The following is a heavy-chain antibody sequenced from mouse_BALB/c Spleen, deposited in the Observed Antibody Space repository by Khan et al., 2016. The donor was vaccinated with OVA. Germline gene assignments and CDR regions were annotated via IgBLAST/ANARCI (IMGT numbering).Heavy chain of an antibody. CDR2: INPSNGRT. CDR1: GYTFTSYW. V-gene: IGHV1S81*02. D-gene: IGHD2-4*01. CDR3: ARSTMITTEFVY. Sequence: QVQLQQPGAELVKPGASVKLSCKASGYTFTSYWMLWVKQRPGQGLEWIGEINPSNGRTNYNEKFKTKATLTVDKSSSTVYMQLSSLTSEDSAVYYCARSTMITTEFVYWGQGTLVTVSA. J-gene: IGHJ3*01.